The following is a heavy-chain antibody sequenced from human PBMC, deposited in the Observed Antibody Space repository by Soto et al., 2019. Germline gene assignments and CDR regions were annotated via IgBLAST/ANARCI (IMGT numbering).Heavy chain of an antibody. Sequence: QVQLQESGPGLVKPSGTLSLTCAVSGDSISSDKCWSWVRQPPGQGLEWIGEIHHSGNSNYNPSLKSRVIISVDKSKNQFSLKLSSVTDADTAVYYCAGGERQQQLDYWGQGTLVTVSS. CDR1: GDSISSDKC. CDR2: IHHSGNS. D-gene: IGHD6-13*01. J-gene: IGHJ4*02. CDR3: AGGERQQQLDY. V-gene: IGHV4-4*02.